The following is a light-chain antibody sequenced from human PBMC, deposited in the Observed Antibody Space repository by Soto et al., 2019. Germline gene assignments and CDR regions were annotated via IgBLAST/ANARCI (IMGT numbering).Light chain of an antibody. J-gene: IGKJ4*01. CDR3: QQRSNWLLT. CDR1: QSVSSY. CDR2: DAS. V-gene: IGKV3-11*01. Sequence: EMVLTQSPATLSLSPGERATLSCRASQSVSSYLAWYQQKPGQAPRLLIYDASNRATGIPARFSGSGSGTDFTLTISRLEPEDFEVYYCQQRSNWLLTFGGGTKVELK.